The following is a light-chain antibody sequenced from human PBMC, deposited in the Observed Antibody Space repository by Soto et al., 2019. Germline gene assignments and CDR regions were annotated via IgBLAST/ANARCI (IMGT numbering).Light chain of an antibody. CDR3: QQCGSLPVT. J-gene: IGKJ3*01. V-gene: IGKV3-20*01. CDR1: QSVGSNH. Sequence: EIVLTQSPGTLSLSPGERATLSCRASQSVGSNHLAWYQHRSGQAPRLLIYDTSRRATGIPDRFSGSGSGTDFTLTISRLEPEDFAVYFCQQCGSLPVTFGPGTKVDIK. CDR2: DTS.